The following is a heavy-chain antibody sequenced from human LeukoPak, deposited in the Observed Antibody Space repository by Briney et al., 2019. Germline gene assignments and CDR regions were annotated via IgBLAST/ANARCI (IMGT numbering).Heavy chain of an antibody. CDR2: IYYSGST. V-gene: IGHV4-30-4*08. Sequence: PSETLSLTCTVSGGSISSGDYYWSWIRQPPGKGLEWIGYIYYSGSTYYNPSLKSRVTISVDTSKNQFSLKLSSVTAADTAVYYCAREVDTYFFDYWGQGTLVTVSS. D-gene: IGHD2-15*01. CDR1: GGSISSGDYY. CDR3: AREVDTYFFDY. J-gene: IGHJ4*02.